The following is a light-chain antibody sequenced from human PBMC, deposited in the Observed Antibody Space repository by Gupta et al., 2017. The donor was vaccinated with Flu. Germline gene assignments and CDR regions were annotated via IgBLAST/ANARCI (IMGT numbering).Light chain of an antibody. CDR1: SSNIGSNY. J-gene: IGLJ1*01. Sequence: QSVLTQPPSASGTPGQTVTISCSGSSSNIGSNYVNWYQQLPGAVPKVLIYRNNQRPSGVPDRFSGSTSGTSASLAISGLRSEDEADYYCAAWDGSLSGFVFGTGTKVTVL. CDR2: RNN. V-gene: IGLV1-47*01. CDR3: AAWDGSLSGFV.